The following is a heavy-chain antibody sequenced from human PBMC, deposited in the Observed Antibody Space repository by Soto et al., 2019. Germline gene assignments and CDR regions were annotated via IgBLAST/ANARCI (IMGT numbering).Heavy chain of an antibody. CDR3: AKDLLVVAGTSAFDI. V-gene: IGHV3-23*01. CDR2: ISGSGGGT. CDR1: GFTFSNYA. D-gene: IGHD6-19*01. Sequence: GGSLRLSCAASGFTFSNYAMTWVRQAPGKGLEWVSGISGSGGGTYYADSVKGRFTISRDNSKNTLYLQMNSLRAEDTAVYYCAKDLLVVAGTSAFDIWGQGTMVTVSS. J-gene: IGHJ3*02.